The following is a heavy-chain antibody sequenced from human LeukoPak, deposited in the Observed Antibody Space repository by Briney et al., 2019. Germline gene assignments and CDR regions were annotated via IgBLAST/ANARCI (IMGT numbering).Heavy chain of an antibody. D-gene: IGHD1-26*01. Sequence: SVKVSCKASGGTFSSYAISWVRQAPGQGLEWMGGIIPIFGTANYAQKFQGRVTITADESTSTAYMELSSLRSDDTAVYYCARPRRVTTSGSYLSSWFDPWGQGTLVTVSS. J-gene: IGHJ5*02. V-gene: IGHV1-69*13. CDR2: IIPIFGTA. CDR1: GGTFSSYA. CDR3: ARPRRVTTSGSYLSSWFDP.